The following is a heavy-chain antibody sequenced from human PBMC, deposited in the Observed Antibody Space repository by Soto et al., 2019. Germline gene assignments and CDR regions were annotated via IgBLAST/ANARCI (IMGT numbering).Heavy chain of an antibody. Sequence: ASVKVSCXASGGTFSSYTISWVRQAPGQGLEWMGRIIPIPGIANYAQKFQGRVTITADKSTSTAYMELSSLRSEDTAAYYCARVKDSSGYYFDYWGQGTLVTVSS. D-gene: IGHD3-22*01. CDR1: GGTFSSYT. CDR2: IIPIPGIA. J-gene: IGHJ4*02. CDR3: ARVKDSSGYYFDY. V-gene: IGHV1-69*02.